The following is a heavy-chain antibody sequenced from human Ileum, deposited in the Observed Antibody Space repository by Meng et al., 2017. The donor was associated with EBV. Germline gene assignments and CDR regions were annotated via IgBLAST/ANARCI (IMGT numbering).Heavy chain of an antibody. Sequence: QGPGPGLVTPSETLSLTCTVSGVSIDRSSDNWGWIRQSPGKGLEWMGNIYYSGTTYYNPSLKSRVTISVDTSKNQFSLKLSSVTAADTAVYYCARGYSSGWYYFDSWGQGTLVTVSS. J-gene: IGHJ4*02. CDR3: ARGYSSGWYYFDS. V-gene: IGHV4-39*01. CDR1: GVSIDRSSDN. D-gene: IGHD6-19*01. CDR2: IYYSGTT.